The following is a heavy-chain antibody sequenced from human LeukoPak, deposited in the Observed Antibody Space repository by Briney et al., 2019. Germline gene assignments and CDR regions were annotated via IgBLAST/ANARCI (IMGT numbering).Heavy chain of an antibody. D-gene: IGHD1-1*01. J-gene: IGHJ4*02. Sequence: ASVKVSCKASGYTFTGYYIHWVRQAPGQGLEWMGWINPHSGGTKYAQSFQGRVTMTRDTSISTAYMELSRLRSDDTAVYYCARGSPIATEDYWGQGTLVTVSS. CDR3: ARGSPIATEDY. CDR1: GYTFTGYY. CDR2: INPHSGGT. V-gene: IGHV1-2*02.